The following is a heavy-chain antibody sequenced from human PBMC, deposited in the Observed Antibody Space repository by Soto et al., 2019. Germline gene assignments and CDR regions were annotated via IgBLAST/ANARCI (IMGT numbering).Heavy chain of an antibody. V-gene: IGHV1-8*02. J-gene: IGHJ6*02. CDR2: INASSGNT. CDR1: GYTFTSYV. CDR3: ASSSRTLDYGDVGMDV. Sequence: ASVTVSCKASGYTFTSYVIHWVRQAPGQRLEGMGWINASSGNTGYGQKIQGRVTMTRNTSISTAYMELSSLRSEDTAVYYCASSSRTLDYGDVGMDVWGQGTTVTVSS. D-gene: IGHD4-17*01.